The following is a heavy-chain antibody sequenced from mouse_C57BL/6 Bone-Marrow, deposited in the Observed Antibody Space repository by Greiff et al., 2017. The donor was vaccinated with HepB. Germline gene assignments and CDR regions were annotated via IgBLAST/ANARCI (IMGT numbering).Heavy chain of an antibody. D-gene: IGHD2-4*01. CDR2: IWSGGST. Sequence: QVQLQQSGPGLVQPSQSLSITCTVSGFSLTSYGVHWVRQSPRKGLEWLGVIWSGGSTDYNAAFISRLSISKDNSKSQVFFKMNSLQADDTATYYCARNLEDDDGPGFAYCGQGTLVTVSA. CDR3: ARNLEDDDGPGFAY. J-gene: IGHJ3*01. V-gene: IGHV2-2*01. CDR1: GFSLTSYG.